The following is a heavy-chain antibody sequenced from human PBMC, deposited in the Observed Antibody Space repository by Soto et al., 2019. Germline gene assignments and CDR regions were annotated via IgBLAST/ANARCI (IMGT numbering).Heavy chain of an antibody. CDR2: IDPTDSYT. D-gene: IGHD3-22*01. CDR1: GYSFTTYW. CDR3: ARPYYCDSSGYGMDV. Sequence: GESLKISCQASGYSFTTYWISWVRQMPGKGLECMGRIDPTDSYTDYGPSFEGHVTISVDKSISAAYLEWSSLKASDTAMYYCARPYYCDSSGYGMDVWGQGTTVTVS. V-gene: IGHV5-10-1*01. J-gene: IGHJ6*02.